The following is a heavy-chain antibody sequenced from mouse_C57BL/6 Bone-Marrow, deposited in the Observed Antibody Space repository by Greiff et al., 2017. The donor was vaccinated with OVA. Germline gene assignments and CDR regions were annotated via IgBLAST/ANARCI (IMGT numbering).Heavy chain of an antibody. CDR2: IYPSDSET. Sequence: QVQLKQPGAELVRPGSSVKLSCKASGYTFTSYWMDWVKQRPGQGLEWIGNIYPSDSETHYNQKFKDKATLTVDKSSSTAYMQLSSLTSEDSAVYYCARCGTTPFDYWGQGTTLTVSS. V-gene: IGHV1-61*01. D-gene: IGHD1-1*01. CDR1: GYTFTSYW. J-gene: IGHJ2*01. CDR3: ARCGTTPFDY.